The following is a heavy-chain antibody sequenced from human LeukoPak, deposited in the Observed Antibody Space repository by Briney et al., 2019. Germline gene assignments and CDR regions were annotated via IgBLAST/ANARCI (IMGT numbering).Heavy chain of an antibody. CDR2: IYPRDSDT. Sequence: GEPLKISCKGSGYIFTSYWIGWVRQMPGKGLEWMGIIYPRDSDTRYSPSFQGQVTISADKSISTAYLQWSSLKASDTAMYYCARGDLFLWFGEKRVWFDPWGQGTLVTVSS. V-gene: IGHV5-51*01. J-gene: IGHJ5*02. CDR1: GYIFTSYW. D-gene: IGHD3-10*01. CDR3: ARGDLFLWFGEKRVWFDP.